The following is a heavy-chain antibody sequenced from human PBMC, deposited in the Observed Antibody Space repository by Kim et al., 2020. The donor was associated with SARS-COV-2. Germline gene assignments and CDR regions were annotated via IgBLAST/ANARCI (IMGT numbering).Heavy chain of an antibody. D-gene: IGHD2-21*01. V-gene: IGHV3-64D*09. CDR1: GFTFGDHA. CDR2: VDTTGGVT. CDR3: VKRPTCTSIVCSESFDL. J-gene: IGHJ4*02. Sequence: GGSLRLSCSASGFTFGDHAMEWVRQAPGKGLEFVSAVDTTGGVTYYADSVTGRFTVSRDNSKKILFLQMSSLRTDDTAVYFCVKRPTCTSIVCSESFDLWRQDTLVPVS.